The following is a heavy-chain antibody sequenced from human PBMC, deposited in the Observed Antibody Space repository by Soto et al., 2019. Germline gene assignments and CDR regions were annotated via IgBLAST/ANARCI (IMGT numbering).Heavy chain of an antibody. V-gene: IGHV3-21*01. CDR2: ISSSSSYI. CDR3: ARDSGTIAASVVNYFDY. CDR1: GFTFSSYS. J-gene: IGHJ4*02. D-gene: IGHD6-13*01. Sequence: EVQLVESGGGLVKPGGSLRLSCAASGFTFSSYSMNWVRQAPGKGLEWVSSISSSSSYIYYADSVKGRFTISRDNAXNXXYLQMNSLRAEDTAVYYCARDSGTIAASVVNYFDYWGQGALVTVSS.